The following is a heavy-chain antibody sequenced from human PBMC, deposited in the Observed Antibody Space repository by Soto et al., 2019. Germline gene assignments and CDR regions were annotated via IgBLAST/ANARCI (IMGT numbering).Heavy chain of an antibody. V-gene: IGHV4-38-2*02. CDR1: GYSISSGYY. D-gene: IGHD3-22*01. CDR2: IYHSGST. J-gene: IGHJ4*02. CDR3: ARDSDSSGYYYFAY. Sequence: SETLSLTCFVSGYSISSGYYWGWIRQPPGKGLEWIGSIYHSGSTYYNPSLKSRVTISVDTSKNQFSLKLSSVTAADTAVYYCARDSDSSGYYYFAYWGQGTLVTVSS.